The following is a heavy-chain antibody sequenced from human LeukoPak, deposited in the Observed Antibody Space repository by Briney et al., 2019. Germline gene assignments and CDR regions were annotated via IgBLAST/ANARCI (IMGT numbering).Heavy chain of an antibody. D-gene: IGHD3-3*01. CDR2: VSGSGHST. CDR3: AKYYYDFWSGYPYYFDY. CDR1: GFTFSSYA. J-gene: IGHJ4*02. Sequence: GGSLRLSCAASGASGFTFSSYAVTWVRQAPGKGLEWVPSVSGSGHSTYYTDSVKGRFTISRDNSKNTLYLQMNSLRPEDTAVYYCAKYYYDFWSGYPYYFDYWGQGTLVTVSS. V-gene: IGHV3-23*01.